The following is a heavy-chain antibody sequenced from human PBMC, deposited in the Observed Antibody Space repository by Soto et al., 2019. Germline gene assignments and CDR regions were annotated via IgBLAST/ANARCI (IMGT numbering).Heavy chain of an antibody. D-gene: IGHD6-6*01. J-gene: IGHJ6*03. CDR3: ARAHISSVAWAYYYYYYMDV. CDR2: ISSSSSYI. Sequence: EVQLVESGGGLVKPGGSLRLSCAASGFTFSSYSMNWVRQAPGKGLEWVSSISSSSSYIYYADSVKGRFTISRDNAKNSLYLQMNSLRAEETAVYYCARAHISSVAWAYYYYYYMDVWGKGTTVTVSS. CDR1: GFTFSSYS. V-gene: IGHV3-21*01.